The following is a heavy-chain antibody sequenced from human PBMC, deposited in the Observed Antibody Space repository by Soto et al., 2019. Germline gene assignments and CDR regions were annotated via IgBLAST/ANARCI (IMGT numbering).Heavy chain of an antibody. CDR1: GYTFTSYG. J-gene: IGHJ5*02. CDR3: AISTIFGVIGQFDP. D-gene: IGHD3-3*01. Sequence: GASVKVSCKASGYTFTSYGISWVRQAPGQGLEWMGWISAYNGNTNYAQKLQGRVTMTTDTSTSTAYMELRSLRSDDTAVYYCAISTIFGVIGQFDPWGQGTLVTVSA. CDR2: ISAYNGNT. V-gene: IGHV1-18*01.